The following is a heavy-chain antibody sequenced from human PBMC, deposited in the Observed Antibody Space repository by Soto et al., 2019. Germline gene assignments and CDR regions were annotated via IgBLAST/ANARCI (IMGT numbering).Heavy chain of an antibody. CDR2: INAGNGNT. J-gene: IGHJ3*02. CDR1: GYTFTSYA. V-gene: IGHV1-3*01. Sequence: QVQLVQSGAEVKKPGASVKVSCKASGYTFTSYAMHWVRQAPGQRLEWMGWINAGNGNTKYSQKFQGRVTITRDTSXSXXYMELSSLRSEDTAVYYCARDIVVVVAARSGAFDIWGQGTMVTVSS. CDR3: ARDIVVVVAARSGAFDI. D-gene: IGHD2-15*01.